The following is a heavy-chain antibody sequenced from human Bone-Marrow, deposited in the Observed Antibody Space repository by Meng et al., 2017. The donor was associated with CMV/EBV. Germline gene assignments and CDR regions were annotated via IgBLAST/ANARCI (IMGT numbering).Heavy chain of an antibody. V-gene: IGHV1-18*01. Sequence: YTCTRYGISGVQQAPGKRLEWMGWISAYNGKTNYAQKLQGRVTMTTDTSTRTAYMELRSLRSDDTAVYYCARSNYDILTGYYSEMDVWGQGTTVTVSS. J-gene: IGHJ6*02. CDR2: ISAYNGKT. D-gene: IGHD3-9*01. CDR1: YTCTRYG. CDR3: ARSNYDILTGYYSEMDV.